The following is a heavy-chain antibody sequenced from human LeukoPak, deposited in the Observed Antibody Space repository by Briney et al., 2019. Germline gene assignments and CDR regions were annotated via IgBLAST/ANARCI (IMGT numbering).Heavy chain of an antibody. D-gene: IGHD3-22*01. CDR2: INRNSGGT. Sequence: ASVKVSCKTSGYTFTGYYMHWVRQAPGQGPEWMGWINRNSGGTNYAQRFQGRVTMTRDTSMSTAYMELSRLRSDDSAVYYCARYFYDSSGSSSDAFDIWGQGTMVTVSS. CDR3: ARYFYDSSGSSSDAFDI. J-gene: IGHJ3*02. CDR1: GYTFTGYY. V-gene: IGHV1-2*02.